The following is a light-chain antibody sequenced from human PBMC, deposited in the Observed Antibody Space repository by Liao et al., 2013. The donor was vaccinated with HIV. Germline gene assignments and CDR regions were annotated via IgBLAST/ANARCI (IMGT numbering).Light chain of an antibody. CDR1: KLGDKY. J-gene: IGLJ2*01. Sequence: SYELTQPPSVSVSPGQTASITCSGDKLGDKYACWYQQKPGQSPVLVIYQDSKRPSGIPERFSGSNSGNTATLTISGTQAMDEADYYCQAWDSSIXVVFGGGTKLTV. CDR3: QAWDSSIXVV. V-gene: IGLV3-1*01. CDR2: QDS.